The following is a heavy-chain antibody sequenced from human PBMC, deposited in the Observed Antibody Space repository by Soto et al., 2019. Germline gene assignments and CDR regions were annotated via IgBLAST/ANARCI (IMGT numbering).Heavy chain of an antibody. CDR3: ARARHLVHGTLGYFAH. CDR1: GDSVSSNSAA. D-gene: IGHD1-26*01. V-gene: IGHV6-1*01. CDR2: AYYRSKWYI. Sequence: QEQLRVSGPGLVKPSQTLSLTCVISGDSVSSNSAAWNWIRQSPSRGLEWLGRAYYRSKWYIDYAPSVTSRITINPDASENQPSLQLNSVTPEDTAMYYCARARHLVHGTLGYFAHWGQGSQVTVSS. J-gene: IGHJ4*02.